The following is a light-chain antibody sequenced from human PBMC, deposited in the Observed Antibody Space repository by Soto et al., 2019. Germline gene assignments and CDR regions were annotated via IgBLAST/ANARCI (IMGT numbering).Light chain of an antibody. CDR2: DVT. V-gene: IGLV2-11*01. Sequence: QSALTQPRSVSGSPGQSVTISCTGTSSDIGAYNFVSWYQQHPGKAPKVVIFDVTQRPSGVPDRFSGSKSGNTASLTISGLQTEDEADYYCAAWDDNLNGGVFGGGTKLTVL. CDR1: SSDIGAYNF. J-gene: IGLJ2*01. CDR3: AAWDDNLNGGV.